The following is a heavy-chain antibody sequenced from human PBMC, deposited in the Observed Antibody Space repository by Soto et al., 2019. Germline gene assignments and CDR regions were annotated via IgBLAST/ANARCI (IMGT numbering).Heavy chain of an antibody. CDR1: GYSFTSYW. Sequence: EVQLVQSGAEVKKPGESLKISCKGSGYSFTSYWIGWVRQMPGKGLEWMGIIYPGDSDTRYSPSFQGQVTISADKSISTADLQWSSLKASDTAMYYGARGRSSGGYRSAFEIWGQGTMVTVSS. D-gene: IGHD6-19*01. J-gene: IGHJ3*02. CDR2: IYPGDSDT. CDR3: ARGRSSGGYRSAFEI. V-gene: IGHV5-51*01.